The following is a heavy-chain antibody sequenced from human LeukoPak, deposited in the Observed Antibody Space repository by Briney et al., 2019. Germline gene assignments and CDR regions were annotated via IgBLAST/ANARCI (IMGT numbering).Heavy chain of an antibody. J-gene: IGHJ6*04. CDR1: GYTFTGYY. V-gene: IGHV1-2*04. CDR3: ARAHQLYCSSTSCYADYYGMDV. Sequence: ASVKVSCKASGYTFTGYYMHWVRQAPGPELEGMGWIDPNSGGTNYAQKFQGWVTMTRDTSISTAYMELSRLRSDDTAVYYCARAHQLYCSSTSCYADYYGMDVWGKGTTVTVSS. D-gene: IGHD2-2*01. CDR2: IDPNSGGT.